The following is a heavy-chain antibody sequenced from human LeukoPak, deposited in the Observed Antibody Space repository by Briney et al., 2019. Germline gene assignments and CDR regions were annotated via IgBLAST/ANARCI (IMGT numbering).Heavy chain of an antibody. CDR3: ARVSRYANDY. CDR2: ISSSGRII. J-gene: IGHJ4*02. CDR1: GFTFSSYE. Sequence: GGSLRLSCAASGFTFSSYEMNWVRQAPGQGLEWVSDISSSGRIIYYADSVKGRFTISRDNTKNSLYLQMNSRRAEDTAVYYCARVSRYANDYWGQGTLVTVSS. D-gene: IGHD2-2*01. V-gene: IGHV3-48*03.